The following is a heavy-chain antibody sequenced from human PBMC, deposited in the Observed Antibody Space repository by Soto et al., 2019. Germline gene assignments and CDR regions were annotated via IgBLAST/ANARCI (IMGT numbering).Heavy chain of an antibody. CDR1: GGTFSSYA. Sequence: QVQLVQSGAEVKKPGSSVKVSCKSSGGTFSSYAISWVRQAPGQGLEWMGGIIPIFGTANYAQKFQGRVTITADESTSTAYMELSSLRYEDTAVYYCASWEEASSSSKGMGFDYWGQGTLVTVSS. V-gene: IGHV1-69*01. CDR2: IIPIFGTA. CDR3: ASWEEASSSSKGMGFDY. J-gene: IGHJ4*02. D-gene: IGHD6-6*01.